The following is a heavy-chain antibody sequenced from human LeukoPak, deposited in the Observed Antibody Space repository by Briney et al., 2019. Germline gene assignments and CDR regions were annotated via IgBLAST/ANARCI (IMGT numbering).Heavy chain of an antibody. CDR3: ARDLDGSGPYYGMDV. CDR2: IYISGST. CDR1: GGSISSYY. J-gene: IGHJ6*02. D-gene: IGHD3-10*01. V-gene: IGHV4-4*07. Sequence: SETLSLTCTVSGGSISSYYWSWIRQPAGKGLEWIGRIYISGSTNYNPSLKSRVTMSVDTSKNQFSLKLSSVTAADTAVYYCARDLDGSGPYYGMDVWGQGTTVTVSS.